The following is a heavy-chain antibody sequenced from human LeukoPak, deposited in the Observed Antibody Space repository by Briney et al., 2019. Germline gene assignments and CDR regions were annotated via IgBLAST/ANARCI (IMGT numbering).Heavy chain of an antibody. J-gene: IGHJ6*03. CDR2: IYYSGST. D-gene: IGHD3-9*01. Sequence: SETLSLTCTVSGGSISSSSYYWGWIRQPPGKGLEWIGSIYYSGSTYYNPSLKSRVTISVDTSKNQFSLKLSSVTAADTAVYYCARAAAPRRYYDILTGPLGYMDVWGKGTTVTISS. CDR3: ARAAAPRRYYDILTGPLGYMDV. V-gene: IGHV4-39*07. CDR1: GGSISSSSYY.